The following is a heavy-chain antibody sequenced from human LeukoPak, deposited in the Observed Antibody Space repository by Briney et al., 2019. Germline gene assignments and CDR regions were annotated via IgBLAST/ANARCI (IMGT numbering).Heavy chain of an antibody. V-gene: IGHV3-23*01. CDR2: LNGSGGRT. D-gene: IGHD3-22*01. CDR1: GFTFSSYG. CDR3: AKLGGNYYYYDSSGYHYMDV. Sequence: GGSLRLSCAASGFTFSSYGMSWVRQAPGRGVEWVSALNGSGGRTYYADSVKGRFTISRDNSKNTLYLQMNSLRAEDTAVYYCAKLGGNYYYYDSSGYHYMDVWGKGTTVTISS. J-gene: IGHJ6*03.